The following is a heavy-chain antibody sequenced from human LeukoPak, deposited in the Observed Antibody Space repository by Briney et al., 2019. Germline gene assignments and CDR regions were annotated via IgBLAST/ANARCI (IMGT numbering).Heavy chain of an antibody. D-gene: IGHD4-17*01. CDR3: ARDWTGDYVLGSPFDY. V-gene: IGHV1-69*05. CDR2: IIPIFGTA. Sequence: SVKVSCKASGGTFSSYAISWVRQAPGQGLEWMGRIIPIFGTANYAQKFQGRVTITTDESTSTAYMELSSLRAEDTAVYYCARDWTGDYVLGSPFDYWGQGTLVTVSS. CDR1: GGTFSSYA. J-gene: IGHJ4*02.